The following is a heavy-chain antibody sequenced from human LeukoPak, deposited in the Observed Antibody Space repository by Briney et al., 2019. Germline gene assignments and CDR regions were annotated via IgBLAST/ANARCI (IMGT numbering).Heavy chain of an antibody. CDR2: IKQDGSEG. CDR1: GFTFSSYW. D-gene: IGHD6-19*01. J-gene: IGHJ4*02. V-gene: IGHV3-7*01. Sequence: GGSLRLSCAASGFTFSSYWMTWVRQAPGKGLEWVATIKQDGSEGYYVDSVKGRFSISRDNARNSLYLQMNSLRAEDTAVYYCAREYSSDWPTRFDYWGQGTLVTVSS. CDR3: AREYSSDWPTRFDY.